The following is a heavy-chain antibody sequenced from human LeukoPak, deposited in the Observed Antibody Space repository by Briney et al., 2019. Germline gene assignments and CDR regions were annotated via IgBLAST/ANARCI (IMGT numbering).Heavy chain of an antibody. CDR2: IYHSGST. J-gene: IGHJ4*02. D-gene: IGHD3-22*01. CDR3: ARRKSSGYYDW. V-gene: IGHV4-38-2*01. CDR1: GYSISSGYY. Sequence: SETLSLXCAVSGYSISSGYYWGLIRQPPGKGLEWIGSIYHSGSTYYNPTLKSRVTISVDTSKNQFSLKLSSVTAADTAVSYCARRKSSGYYDWWGQGTLVTVSS.